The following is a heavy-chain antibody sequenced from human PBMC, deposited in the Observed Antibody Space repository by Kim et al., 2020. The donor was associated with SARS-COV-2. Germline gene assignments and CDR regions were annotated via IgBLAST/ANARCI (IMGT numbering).Heavy chain of an antibody. J-gene: IGHJ4*02. CDR2: INQDGSEK. CDR3: VRGGNSNGYYVY. V-gene: IGHV3-7*01. CDR1: GFTLSTYW. D-gene: IGHD3-22*01. Sequence: GGSLRLSCEASGFTLSTYWMSWVRQAPGKGLEWVANINQDGSEKNSVDSVKGRFIISRDNAKTSLYLQMNSLRADDTAVYYCVRGGNSNGYYVYWGQGTL.